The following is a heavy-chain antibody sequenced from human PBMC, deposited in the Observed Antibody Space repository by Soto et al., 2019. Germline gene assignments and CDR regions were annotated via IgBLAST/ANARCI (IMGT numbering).Heavy chain of an antibody. CDR1: GDSVSSNSAA. CDR2: TYYRSKWHN. J-gene: IGHJ4*02. V-gene: IGHV6-1*01. Sequence: SQTLSLTCAISGDSVSSNSAAWNWIRQSPSRGLEWLGRTYYRSKWHNDYAVSVKSRITINPDTSKNQFSLQLNSVTPEDTAVYYCARGPYDFWSGSPYYFDYWGQGTLVTVSS. D-gene: IGHD3-3*01. CDR3: ARGPYDFWSGSPYYFDY.